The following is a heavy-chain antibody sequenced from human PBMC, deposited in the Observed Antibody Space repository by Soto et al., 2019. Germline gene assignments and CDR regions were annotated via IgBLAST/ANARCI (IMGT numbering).Heavy chain of an antibody. CDR2: IGTIGDT. Sequence: EVQLVEFGGGLVQPGGSLRLSCAASGFNFSNYDMHWVRHVPVKGLEWVSAIGTIGDTYYRDSVKGRFTISREDAKYSLYLQMNSLTAGDTAVYYCAREIREAVGRGHHYYGIDVWGQGTTVTVSS. CDR1: GFNFSNYD. V-gene: IGHV3-13*04. J-gene: IGHJ6*02. D-gene: IGHD6-13*01. CDR3: AREIREAVGRGHHYYGIDV.